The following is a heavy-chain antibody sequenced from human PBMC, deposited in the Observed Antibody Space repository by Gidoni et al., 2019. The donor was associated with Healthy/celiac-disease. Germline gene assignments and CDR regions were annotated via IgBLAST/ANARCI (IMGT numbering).Heavy chain of an antibody. Sequence: EVQLVESGGGLVQPGGSLRLSCPASGLTFSSYSMNWGRQAPGKGLEWVSYISSSSSTIYYADSVKGRFSISRDNAKNSLYLQMNSLRAEDTAVYYCAREDYYDSSGYFHWGQGTLVTVSS. J-gene: IGHJ4*02. D-gene: IGHD3-22*01. V-gene: IGHV3-48*01. CDR2: ISSSSSTI. CDR1: GLTFSSYS. CDR3: AREDYYDSSGYFH.